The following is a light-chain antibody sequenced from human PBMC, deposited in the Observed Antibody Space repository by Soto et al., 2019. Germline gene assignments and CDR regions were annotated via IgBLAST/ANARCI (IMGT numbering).Light chain of an antibody. J-gene: IGKJ1*01. CDR1: RRISSTY. CDR2: AAS. V-gene: IGKV3-20*01. CDR3: QQYASSLWT. Sequence: EIVFNQSPCTLSLYQGERVTISCRASRRISSTYLAWYQQKPGQAPRLLISAASSRASGIPDRFSDSGSGTDFTLTITRLQPEDIALYFCQQYASSLWTFGHGSNVDI.